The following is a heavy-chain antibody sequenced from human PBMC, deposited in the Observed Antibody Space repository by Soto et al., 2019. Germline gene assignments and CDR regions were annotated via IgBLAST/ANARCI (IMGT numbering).Heavy chain of an antibody. J-gene: IGHJ3*01. V-gene: IGHV3-48*03. Sequence: EVQPVESGGGLIQPGVSLRLSCAASGFTFSTSEMYWVRQAPGKGLEWVSYIHPSVQPIFYADSVKGRFTISRDNAKNSLYLQMSSLRADDSAVYYCARRASRWGQGTMVTVSS. CDR3: ARRASR. CDR1: GFTFSTSE. CDR2: IHPSVQPI. D-gene: IGHD1-26*01.